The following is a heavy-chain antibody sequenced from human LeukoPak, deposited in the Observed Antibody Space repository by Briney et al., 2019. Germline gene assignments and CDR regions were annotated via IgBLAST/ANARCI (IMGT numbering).Heavy chain of an antibody. V-gene: IGHV4-59*01. D-gene: IGHD1-1*01. CDR3: AREPTNWNDVGAGYDY. CDR2: IYYSGST. J-gene: IGHJ4*02. Sequence: PSETLSLTCDFSGDSLSGYYWSWLRQPPGKGLEWVGYIYYSGSTNYNPSLKSRVTISVDTSKNQFSLKLSSVTAADTAVYYCAREPTNWNDVGAGYDYWGQGTLVTVSS. CDR1: GDSLSGYY.